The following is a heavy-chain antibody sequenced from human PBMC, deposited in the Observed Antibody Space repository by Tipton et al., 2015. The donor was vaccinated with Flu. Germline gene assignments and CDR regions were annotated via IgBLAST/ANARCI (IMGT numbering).Heavy chain of an antibody. CDR2: IKSKSDGGTE. CDR1: GLTFSNPW. D-gene: IGHD6-13*01. J-gene: IGHJ4*02. V-gene: IGHV3-15*01. Sequence: GSLRLSCAASGLTFSNPWLAWVRQAPGMGLEWVARIKSKSDGGTEDYAAPAKGRFTISRDDSKNTLYLQMNSLRAGDTAVYYCARGFIALCDYWGQGALVTVSS. CDR3: ARGFIALCDY.